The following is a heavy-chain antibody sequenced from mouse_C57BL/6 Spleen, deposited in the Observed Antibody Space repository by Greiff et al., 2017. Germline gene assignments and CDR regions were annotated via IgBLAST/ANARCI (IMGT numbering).Heavy chain of an antibody. J-gene: IGHJ4*01. CDR3: ARFITTVVAPMDY. D-gene: IGHD1-1*01. CDR2: ISGGGGNT. V-gene: IGHV5-9*01. Sequence: DVMLVESGGGLVKPGGSLKLSCAASGFTFSSYTMSWVRQTPEKRLEWVATISGGGGNTYYPASVQGRFPISRDNAKNTLYLQMSSLRSEDTALYYCARFITTVVAPMDYWGQGTSVTVSS. CDR1: GFTFSSYT.